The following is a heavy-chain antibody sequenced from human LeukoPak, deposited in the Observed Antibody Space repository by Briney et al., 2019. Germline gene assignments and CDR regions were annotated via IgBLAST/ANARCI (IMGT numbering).Heavy chain of an antibody. Sequence: GGSLRLSCTASGFTFSSYEMNWVRQAPGKGLEWVSYISSSGSTIYYAASVKGRFTISRDNAKNSPYLQMNSLRAEDTAVYYCARTPGIQYRYYYYMDVWGKGTTVTVSS. CDR1: GFTFSSYE. CDR2: ISSSGSTI. D-gene: IGHD5-18*01. CDR3: ARTPGIQYRYYYYMDV. J-gene: IGHJ6*03. V-gene: IGHV3-48*03.